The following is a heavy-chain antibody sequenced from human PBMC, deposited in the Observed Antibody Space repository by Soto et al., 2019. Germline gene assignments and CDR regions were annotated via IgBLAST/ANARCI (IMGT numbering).Heavy chain of an antibody. CDR1: GFTFSSYS. CDR2: ISSSSGYT. J-gene: IGHJ4*02. V-gene: IGHV3-21*01. CDR3: ARAPKNEYYYDSSGYFFDY. D-gene: IGHD3-22*01. Sequence: GGSLRLSCAASGFTFSSYSMNWVRQTPGRGLEWVSSISSSSGYTYYADSVKGRFTISRDNAKNSVYLQMNSLRVEDTAVYYCARAPKNEYYYDSSGYFFDYWGQGTLVTVSS.